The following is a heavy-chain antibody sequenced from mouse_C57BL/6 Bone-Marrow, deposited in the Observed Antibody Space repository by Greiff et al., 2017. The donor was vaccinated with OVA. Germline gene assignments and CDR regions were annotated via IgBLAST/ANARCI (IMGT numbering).Heavy chain of an antibody. J-gene: IGHJ2*01. CDR2: INPYNGGT. Sequence: EVKLQQPGPVLVKPGASVKMSCKASGYTFTDYYMNWVKQSHGKSLEWIGVINPYNGGTSYNQKFKGKATLTVDKSSSTAYMELNSLTSEDSAVYYCGLDSLGYWGQGTTLTVSS. CDR3: GLDSLGY. CDR1: GYTFTDYY. D-gene: IGHD3-2*02. V-gene: IGHV1-19*01.